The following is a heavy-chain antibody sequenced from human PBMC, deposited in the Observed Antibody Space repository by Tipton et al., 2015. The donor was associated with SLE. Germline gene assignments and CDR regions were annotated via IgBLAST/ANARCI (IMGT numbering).Heavy chain of an antibody. Sequence: QSGAEVKKPGESLKISCKGSGYSFTTYWIGWVRQMPGKGLEWMGIIHPGHSDTRYSPSFQGQVTISVDKSIRTAYLQWTSLKASDTATYYCVNCYGRHFYCIDVWGKGTTVTVSS. D-gene: IGHD2-15*01. CDR2: IHPGHSDT. V-gene: IGHV5-51*03. J-gene: IGHJ6*03. CDR3: VNCYGRHFYCIDV. CDR1: GYSFTTYW.